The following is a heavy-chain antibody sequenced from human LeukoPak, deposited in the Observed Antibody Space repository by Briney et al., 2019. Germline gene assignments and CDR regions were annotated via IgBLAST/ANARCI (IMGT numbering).Heavy chain of an antibody. CDR2: IYHSGST. V-gene: IGHV4-38-2*01. CDR1: GYSISSGYY. Sequence: PSETLSLTCAVSGYSISSGYYWGWIRQPPGKGLEWIGSIYHSGSTYYNPSLKSRVTISVDTSKNQFSLKLSSVTAADTAVYYCAGQDGGSCVSWFDPWGQGTLVTVSS. CDR3: AGQDGGSCVSWFDP. J-gene: IGHJ5*02. D-gene: IGHD2-15*01.